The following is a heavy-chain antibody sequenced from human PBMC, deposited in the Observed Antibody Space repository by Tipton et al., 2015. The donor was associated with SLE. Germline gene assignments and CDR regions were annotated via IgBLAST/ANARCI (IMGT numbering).Heavy chain of an antibody. CDR2: IYYSGST. CDR1: GGSISSYY. J-gene: IGHJ2*01. D-gene: IGHD1-26*01. CDR3: ARDPLGWELRTDWYFDL. Sequence: TLSLTCTVSGGSISSYYWSWIRQPPGKGLEWIGYIYYSGSTNYNPSLKSRATISVDTSKNQFSLKLSSVTAADTAVYYCARDPLGWELRTDWYFDLWGRGTLVTVSS. V-gene: IGHV4-59*01.